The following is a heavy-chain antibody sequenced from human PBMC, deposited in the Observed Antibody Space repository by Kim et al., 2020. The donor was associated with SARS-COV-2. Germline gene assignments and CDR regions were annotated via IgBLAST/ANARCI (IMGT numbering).Heavy chain of an antibody. D-gene: IGHD1-26*01. V-gene: IGHV4-39*01. J-gene: IGHJ4*02. CDR3: AKLGGNSRYYFDY. Sequence: YTPSPKSRVTITVDASKNLFYLKVTSVTAADTAVYYCAKLGGNSRYYFDYWGQGTLVTVSS.